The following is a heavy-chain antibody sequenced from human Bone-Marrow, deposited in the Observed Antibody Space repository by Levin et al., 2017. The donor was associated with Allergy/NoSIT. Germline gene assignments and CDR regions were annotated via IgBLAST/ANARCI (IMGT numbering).Heavy chain of an antibody. Sequence: GGSLRLSCAGSGFTFDDFAMHWVRQAPGKGLEWVASISWNSVDIGHADSVKGRFTISRDNAHNSLYLQMDSLRVEDTALYYCVKDLKGALYGMDVWGQGTTVTVSS. CDR2: ISWNSVDI. CDR3: VKDLKGALYGMDV. V-gene: IGHV3-9*01. CDR1: GFTFDDFA. J-gene: IGHJ6*02. D-gene: IGHD1-26*01.